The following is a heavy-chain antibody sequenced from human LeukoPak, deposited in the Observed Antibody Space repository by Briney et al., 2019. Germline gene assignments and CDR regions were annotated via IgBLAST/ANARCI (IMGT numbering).Heavy chain of an antibody. V-gene: IGHV3-66*01. CDR1: GFTVSSNY. CDR2: IYSGGST. D-gene: IGHD6-19*01. CDR3: ARGAPRGSSGWDY. Sequence: GGSLRLSCAASGFTVSSNYMSWVRQAPGEGLEWVSVIYSGGSTYYADSVKGRFTISRDNSKNTLYLQMNSLRAEDTAVYYCARGAPRGSSGWDYWGQGTLVTVSS. J-gene: IGHJ4*02.